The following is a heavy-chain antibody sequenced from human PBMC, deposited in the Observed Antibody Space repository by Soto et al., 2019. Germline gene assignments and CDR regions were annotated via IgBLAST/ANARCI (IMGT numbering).Heavy chain of an antibody. D-gene: IGHD5-18*01. V-gene: IGHV4-39*01. CDR3: AGRGPSTGYSYGS. CDR1: GGSITSTQYH. J-gene: IGHJ5*02. Sequence: QLQLQQSGPGLVKPSETLSLICTVSGGSITSTQYHWGWSRQPPGKGLEWIGSISYSGNTYYNPSLTSRVTISVDTSKNQFSLRLNSVTAADTAVYYCAGRGPSTGYSYGSWGQGTLVTVSS. CDR2: ISYSGNT.